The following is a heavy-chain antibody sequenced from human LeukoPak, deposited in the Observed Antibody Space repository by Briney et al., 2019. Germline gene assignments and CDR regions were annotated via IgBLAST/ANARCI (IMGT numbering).Heavy chain of an antibody. D-gene: IGHD1-26*01. CDR2: INPSGGGT. CDR3: ARVSMGATYFRAFDI. CDR1: GYTFTGYY. Sequence: EASVKVSCKASGYTFTGYYMHWVRQAPGQGLEWMGMINPSGGGTGYAQRFQGRVTMTRDTSTSTVYMDLSSLRSEDTAVYYCARVSMGATYFRAFDIWGQGTMVTVSS. V-gene: IGHV1-46*01. J-gene: IGHJ3*02.